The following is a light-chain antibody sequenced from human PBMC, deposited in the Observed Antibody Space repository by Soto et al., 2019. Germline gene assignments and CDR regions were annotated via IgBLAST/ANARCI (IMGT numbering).Light chain of an antibody. Sequence: DIQMTQSPSSLSASVGDRVTITCRASQSISTYLNWYQQKPGKAPKLLMHAASSLDRGVPSRFSGSGSGTDFTLTISSLQPEDFGTYYCQQSFSTPRTFGQGTKVDIK. CDR1: QSISTY. J-gene: IGKJ1*01. V-gene: IGKV1-39*01. CDR2: AAS. CDR3: QQSFSTPRT.